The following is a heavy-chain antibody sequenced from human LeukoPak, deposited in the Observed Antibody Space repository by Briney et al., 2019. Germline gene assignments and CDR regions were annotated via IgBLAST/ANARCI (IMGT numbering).Heavy chain of an antibody. D-gene: IGHD3-22*01. CDR1: GGTFSSYA. J-gene: IGHJ4*02. CDR3: ASTRSSGYYLFDY. V-gene: IGHV1-69*05. CDR2: IIPIFGTA. Sequence: ASVKVSCKASGGTFSSYAISWVRQAPGQGLEWMGRIIPIFGTANYARKFQGRVTITTDESTSTAYMELSSLRSEDTAVYYCASTRSSGYYLFDYWGQGTLVTVSS.